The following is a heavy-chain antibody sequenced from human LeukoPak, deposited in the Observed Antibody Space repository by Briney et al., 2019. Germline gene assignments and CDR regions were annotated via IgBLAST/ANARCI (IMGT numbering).Heavy chain of an antibody. D-gene: IGHD3-22*01. CDR1: GFTFSDAT. Sequence: MPGGSLRLYCAASGFTFSDATMIWVRQAPGKGLEWVGHIKSKTYGVTTDYAAPVKGRFTISRDDSTNTLYLQMNSLKIDDTAVYHCATEFFQNGYNFWGQGTLVTVSS. CDR2: IKSKTYGVTT. CDR3: ATEFFQNGYNF. V-gene: IGHV3-15*01. J-gene: IGHJ4*02.